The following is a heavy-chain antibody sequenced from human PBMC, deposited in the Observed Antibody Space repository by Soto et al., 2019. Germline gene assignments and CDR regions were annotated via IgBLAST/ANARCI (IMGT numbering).Heavy chain of an antibody. V-gene: IGHV3-73*01. CDR2: IRSKANNYAT. CDR3: SSWSSGWAYYYYGMEV. J-gene: IGHJ6*02. D-gene: IGHD6-19*01. Sequence: GGSLRLSCAASGFTFSGSAVHWVRQASGKGLEWVGHIRSKANNYATTYAASVKGRFIISRDDSKNTAYLQMNSLKTEDTAVYYCSSWSSGWAYYYYGMEVWGQGTTVTVSS. CDR1: GFTFSGSA.